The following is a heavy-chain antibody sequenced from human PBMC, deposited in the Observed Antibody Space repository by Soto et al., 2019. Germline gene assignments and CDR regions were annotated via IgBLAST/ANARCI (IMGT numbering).Heavy chain of an antibody. Sequence: SETLSLTCTVSGGSISSYYWSWIRQPPGKGLEWIGYIYYSGSTNYNPSLKSRVTISVDTSKNQFSLKLSSVTAADTAVYYCARGNDFWSGSLNFDYWGQGTLVTVSS. CDR1: GGSISSYY. V-gene: IGHV4-59*01. D-gene: IGHD3-3*01. CDR2: IYYSGST. CDR3: ARGNDFWSGSLNFDY. J-gene: IGHJ4*02.